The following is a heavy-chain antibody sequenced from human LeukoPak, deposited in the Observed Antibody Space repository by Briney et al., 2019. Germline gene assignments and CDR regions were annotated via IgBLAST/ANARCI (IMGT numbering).Heavy chain of an antibody. CDR2: IRYDGSNK. D-gene: IGHD6-6*01. CDR3: AKAIHSSSSGVVDY. V-gene: IGHV3-30*02. Sequence: GGSLRLSCAASGFIFSNYAMHWVRQAPGKGLEWVTFIRYDGSNKYYAESVKGRFTISRDNSKNTLYLQMNILRAEDTAVYYCAKAIHSSSSGVVDYWGQGTLVTVSS. CDR1: GFIFSNYA. J-gene: IGHJ4*02.